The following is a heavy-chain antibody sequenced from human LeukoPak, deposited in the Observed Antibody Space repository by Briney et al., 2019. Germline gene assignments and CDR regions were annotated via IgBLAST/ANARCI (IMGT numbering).Heavy chain of an antibody. CDR2: IYTSGST. CDR1: GGSISSGSYY. D-gene: IGHD3-10*01. Sequence: PSQTLSLTCTVSGGSISSGSYYWSWIRQPAGKGLEWIGRIYTSGSTNYNPSLKSRVTISVDTSKNQFSLKLSSVTAADTAVYYCARATMGNYYYYYYMDVWGKGTKVTVSS. CDR3: ARATMGNYYYYYYMDV. J-gene: IGHJ6*03. V-gene: IGHV4-61*02.